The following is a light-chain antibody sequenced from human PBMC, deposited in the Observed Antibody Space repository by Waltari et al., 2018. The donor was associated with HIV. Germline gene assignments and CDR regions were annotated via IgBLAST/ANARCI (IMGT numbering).Light chain of an antibody. CDR3: SSYAGSSMSYA. V-gene: IGLV2-8*01. CDR2: DVT. CDR1: SSDDGAFYY. J-gene: IGLJ1*01. Sequence: SALPPPPSASGSPPQPATTSCSTASSDDGAFYYLSSYQQHPGKAPKLIIYDVTKRPSGIPTRFSGSKSGNTASLTISGLQSEDEAHYYCSSYAGSSMSYAFGAGTKVTVL.